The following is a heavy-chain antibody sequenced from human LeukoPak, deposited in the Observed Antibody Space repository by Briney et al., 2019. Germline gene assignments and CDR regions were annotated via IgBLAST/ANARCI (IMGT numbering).Heavy chain of an antibody. CDR1: GFTFSNYD. Sequence: PGGSLRLPCAAYGFTFSNYDVSWVRQAPGKGLEWVSGITDSGARTYYADSVKGRFTISRDNSRYTLGLQMNNLRVEDTAVYYCAKVSWQRSHADDCWGQGTLVTVSS. CDR3: AKVSWQRSHADDC. J-gene: IGHJ4*02. D-gene: IGHD1-26*01. V-gene: IGHV3-23*01. CDR2: ITDSGART.